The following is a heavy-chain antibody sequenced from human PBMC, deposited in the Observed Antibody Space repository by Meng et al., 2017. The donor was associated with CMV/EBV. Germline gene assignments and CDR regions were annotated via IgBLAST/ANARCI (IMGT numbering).Heavy chain of an antibody. J-gene: IGHJ6*02. CDR3: ARDQRGRAPIVVVPAARYYYYGMDV. Sequence: GESLKISCAASGFTFSSYSMNWVRQAPGKGLEWVSSISSSSSYIYYADSVKGRFTISRDNAKNSLYLQINSLRAEDTAVYYCARDQRGRAPIVVVPAARYYYYGMDVWGQGTTVTVSS. V-gene: IGHV3-21*01. CDR1: GFTFSSYS. D-gene: IGHD2-2*01. CDR2: ISSSSSYI.